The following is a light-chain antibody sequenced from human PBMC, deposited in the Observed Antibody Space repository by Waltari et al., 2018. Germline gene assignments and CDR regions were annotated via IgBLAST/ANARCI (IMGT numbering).Light chain of an antibody. J-gene: IGLJ1*01. V-gene: IGLV3-21*01. CDR1: NIGTKR. CDR3: QVWDANNEPGL. CDR2: YDS. Sequence: SYVLTQPPSVSVAPGETARITCGGNNIGTKRVHWYRQKPGQAPVLVISYDSDRPSGIPERFSGSNSGDTATLTISRVEAGDEADYYCQVWDANNEPGLFGTGTEVTV.